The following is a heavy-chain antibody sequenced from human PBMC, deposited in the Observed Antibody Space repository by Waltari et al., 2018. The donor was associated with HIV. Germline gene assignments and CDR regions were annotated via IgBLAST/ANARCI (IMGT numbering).Heavy chain of an antibody. CDR1: GYSFTSHW. Sequence: EEQLVQSAAELKKAGDSLKISCQGYGYSFTSHWIAWVRQVPGKGPEWMGVIYPPDSDTRYSPSFQGQVIMSVDKSSDTAYLQWSSLRASDSAIYFCARPRLGGDDACDLWGQGTMISVSS. CDR3: ARPRLGGDDACDL. V-gene: IGHV5-51*01. CDR2: IYPPDSDT. J-gene: IGHJ3*01. D-gene: IGHD1-26*01.